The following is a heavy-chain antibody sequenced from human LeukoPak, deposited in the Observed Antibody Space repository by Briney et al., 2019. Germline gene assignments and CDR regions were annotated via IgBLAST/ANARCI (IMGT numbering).Heavy chain of an antibody. Sequence: SETLSPTCTVSGGSISSSSYYWGWIRQPPGKGLEWIGSIYYSGSTYYHPSLKSRVTISVDMSKNQFSLKLSSVTAADTAVYYCARHQGGSYPWYFDYWGQGTLVTVSS. CDR1: GGSISSSSYY. V-gene: IGHV4-39*07. CDR3: ARHQGGSYPWYFDY. CDR2: IYYSGST. J-gene: IGHJ4*02. D-gene: IGHD1-26*01.